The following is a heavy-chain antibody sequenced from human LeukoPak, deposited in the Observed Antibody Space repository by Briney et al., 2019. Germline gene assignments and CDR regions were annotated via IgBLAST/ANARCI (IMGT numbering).Heavy chain of an antibody. J-gene: IGHJ5*02. Sequence: GESLKISCKGSGYSFTSYWIGWVRQMPGKGLEWMGIIYPGDSDTRYNPSFQGQVTISADKSISTAYLQWSSLKASDTAMYYCAVTEYYYGSGSPFGFDPWGQGTLVTVSS. CDR2: IYPGDSDT. CDR3: AVTEYYYGSGSPFGFDP. V-gene: IGHV5-51*01. D-gene: IGHD3-10*01. CDR1: GYSFTSYW.